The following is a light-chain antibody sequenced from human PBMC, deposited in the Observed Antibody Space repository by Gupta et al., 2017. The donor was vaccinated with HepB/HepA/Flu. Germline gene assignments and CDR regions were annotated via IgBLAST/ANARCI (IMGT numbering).Light chain of an antibody. CDR3: QQYNNWPPVT. J-gene: IGKJ4*01. CDR2: AAS. V-gene: IGKV3-15*01. Sequence: DIVMTQSPATLSVSPGERVTLSCRASQSVSSNLGWYQQKPGQAPRLLIYAASTRATGIPARFSGSGSGTEFTLTISSLQSEDFAVYYCQQYNNWPPVTFGGGTKVEIK. CDR1: QSVSSN.